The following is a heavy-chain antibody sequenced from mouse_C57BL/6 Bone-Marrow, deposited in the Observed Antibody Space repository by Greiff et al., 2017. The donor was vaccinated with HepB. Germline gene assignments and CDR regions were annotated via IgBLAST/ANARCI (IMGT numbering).Heavy chain of an antibody. V-gene: IGHV1-55*01. CDR3: ARNAVYYGSSHWYFDV. Sequence: VKLQQPGAELVKPGASVKMSCKASGYTFTSYWITWVKQRPGQGLEWIGDIYPGSGSTNYNEKFKSKATLTVDTSSSTAYMQLSSLTSEDSAVYYCARNAVYYGSSHWYFDVWGTGTTVTVSS. CDR1: GYTFTSYW. D-gene: IGHD1-1*01. CDR2: IYPGSGST. J-gene: IGHJ1*03.